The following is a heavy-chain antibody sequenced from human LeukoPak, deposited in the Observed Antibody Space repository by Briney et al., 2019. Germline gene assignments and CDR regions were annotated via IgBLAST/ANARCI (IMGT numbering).Heavy chain of an antibody. D-gene: IGHD3-10*01. CDR3: AKHFGSGDYYNFFDS. V-gene: IGHV3-23*01. Sequence: PGGSLRLSCAASGFTFSSYAMSWVRQAPGKGLEWVSAISGGGGSTYYADSVKGWFTISRDNSKNTLFLQMNSLRAEGTALYYCAKHFGSGDYYNFFDSWGQGTLLSVSS. CDR2: ISGGGGST. CDR1: GFTFSSYA. J-gene: IGHJ4*02.